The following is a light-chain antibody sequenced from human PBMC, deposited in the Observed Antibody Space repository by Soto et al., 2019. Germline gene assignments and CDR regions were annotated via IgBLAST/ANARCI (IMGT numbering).Light chain of an antibody. J-gene: IGKJ4*02. CDR3: QQADIIPLP. Sequence: DIQMTQSPSFVSASVGDRVTITCRASQDISKWLAWYQQKPGRAPKIMIFAASTLQRGVPSRFSGSGSVTDFTLPIRTLQPQDSATSYCQQADIIPLPFGGGTQ. CDR2: AAS. CDR1: QDISKW. V-gene: IGKV1-12*01.